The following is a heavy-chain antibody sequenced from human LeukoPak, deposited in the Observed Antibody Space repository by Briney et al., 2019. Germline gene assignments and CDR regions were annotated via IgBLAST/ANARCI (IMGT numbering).Heavy chain of an antibody. Sequence: GGSLRLSCAASGFPFDTYPMNWVRQAPGKGLEWVASISCSNSFKNYADSVKGRFTISRDNAQNSLYLQMSSLRAEDTGLYYCATMGEQWLLKDIWGQGTMVIVSS. V-gene: IGHV3-21*01. CDR1: GFPFDTYP. CDR3: ATMGEQWLLKDI. J-gene: IGHJ3*02. CDR2: ISCSNSFK. D-gene: IGHD6-19*01.